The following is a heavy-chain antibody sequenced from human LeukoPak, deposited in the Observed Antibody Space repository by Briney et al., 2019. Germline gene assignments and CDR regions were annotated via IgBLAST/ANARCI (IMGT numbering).Heavy chain of an antibody. V-gene: IGHV3-7*01. CDR3: ARQSPVRDHYYDSSGPLDY. CDR2: IKQDGSEQ. CDR1: GFTFSSYW. D-gene: IGHD3-22*01. Sequence: GGCLRLSCAASGFTFSSYWMTWVRQAPGKELEWVANIKQDGSEQYYMDSVKGRFTISRDSAKNSLYLQMNSLRAEDTAEYYCARQSPVRDHYYDSSGPLDYWGQGTLVTVSS. J-gene: IGHJ4*02.